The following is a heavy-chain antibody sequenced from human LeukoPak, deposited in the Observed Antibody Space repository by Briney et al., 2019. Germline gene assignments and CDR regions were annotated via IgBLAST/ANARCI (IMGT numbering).Heavy chain of an antibody. D-gene: IGHD5-18*01. CDR3: ARGGTAMVGMKYYFDY. J-gene: IGHJ4*02. V-gene: IGHV3-53*01. Sequence: GGSLRLSCAASGFTVSSNYMSWVRQAPGKGLEWVSLIYSGGSTYYADSVKGRFTISRDNSKNTLYLQMNSLRAEDTAVYYCARGGTAMVGMKYYFDYWGQGTLVTVSS. CDR2: IYSGGST. CDR1: GFTVSSNY.